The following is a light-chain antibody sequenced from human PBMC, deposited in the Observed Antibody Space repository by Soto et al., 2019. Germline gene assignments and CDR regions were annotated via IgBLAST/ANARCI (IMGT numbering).Light chain of an antibody. V-gene: IGLV1-44*01. CDR1: SSNIGRNS. CDR3: AAWDDSLNGLYV. Sequence: VLTQPPSASGTPGQRVTISCSGSSSNIGRNSVNWYRQFPGTAPKLLIYSNNQRPSGVPDRFSGSKSGTSASLAISGLRSEDEADYFCAAWDDSLNGLYVFGTGTKVT. J-gene: IGLJ1*01. CDR2: SNN.